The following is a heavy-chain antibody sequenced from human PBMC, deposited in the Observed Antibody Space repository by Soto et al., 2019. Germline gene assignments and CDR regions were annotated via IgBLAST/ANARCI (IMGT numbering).Heavy chain of an antibody. V-gene: IGHV4-61*08. CDR1: VGSVGSGAYY. D-gene: IGHD3-22*01. J-gene: IGHJ5*02. CDR2: IYYSGST. CDR3: ARNYDSSGYYPRFDP. Sequence: PSETVYLTCIVSVGSVGSGAYYWSWIRQPPGSGLEWIGYIYYSGSTNYNPSLKSRVTISVDTSKNQFSLKLSSVTAADTAVYYCARNYDSSGYYPRFDPWGQGTLVTVSS.